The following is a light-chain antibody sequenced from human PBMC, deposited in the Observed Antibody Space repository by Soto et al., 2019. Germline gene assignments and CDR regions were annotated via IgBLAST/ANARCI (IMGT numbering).Light chain of an antibody. CDR3: QSYDSRLSGWV. CDR1: SSNIGAGYD. V-gene: IGLV1-40*01. J-gene: IGLJ3*02. CDR2: GNS. Sequence: QSVLTQPPSVSGAPGQRVTISCTGSSSNIGAGYDVHWYQHLPGTAPKLLIYGNSNRPSGVPDRFSGSKSGTSASLAITGLQAEDEADYYCQSYDSRLSGWVFGGGTKLTVL.